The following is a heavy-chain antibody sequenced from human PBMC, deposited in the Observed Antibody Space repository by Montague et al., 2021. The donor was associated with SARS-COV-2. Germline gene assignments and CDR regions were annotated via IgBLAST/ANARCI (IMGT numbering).Heavy chain of an antibody. J-gene: IGHJ6*02. CDR3: ARDGGIGDSGSNTWSYYYYGMDG. Sequence: TLSLTCTVSGGSISSGSYYWSWIRQPAGKGLEWIGRIYTCGSTNYNPSLKSRVTISVDTSKNQFSLKLSSVTAADTAVYYCARDGGIGDSGSNTWSYYYYGMDGWGQGTTVTVSS. V-gene: IGHV4-61*02. CDR2: IYTCGST. D-gene: IGHD3-22*01. CDR1: GGSISSGSYY.